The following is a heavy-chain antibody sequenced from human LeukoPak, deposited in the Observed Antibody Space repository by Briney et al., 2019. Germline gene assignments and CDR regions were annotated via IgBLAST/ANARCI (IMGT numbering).Heavy chain of an antibody. CDR3: ARSSDSSVFYDYFDY. CDR2: IYPGDSDT. V-gene: IGHV5-51*01. D-gene: IGHD3-22*01. Sequence: GESLKISCEGSGYSFTSNWVRWVRQMPGKGLEWVAIIYPGDSDTIYSPSFQGQVTISADNSISTAYLQWSSLKASDTAMYYCARSSDSSVFYDYFDYWGQGTLVTVSS. CDR1: GYSFTSNW. J-gene: IGHJ4*02.